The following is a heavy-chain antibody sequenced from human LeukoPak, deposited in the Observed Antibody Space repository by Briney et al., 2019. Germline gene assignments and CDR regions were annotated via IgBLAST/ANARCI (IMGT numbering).Heavy chain of an antibody. CDR3: ARGSSPGVGAFDI. Sequence: GGSLRLSCAASGFTFSSYDMHWVRQVTGEGLEWVSSIGTAGDTYFPGSVKGRFTISRENAKNTLYLQMNSLRAEDTAVYNCARGSSPGVGAFDIWGQGTMVTVSS. J-gene: IGHJ3*02. V-gene: IGHV3-13*01. CDR2: IGTAGDT. CDR1: GFTFSSYD. D-gene: IGHD7-27*01.